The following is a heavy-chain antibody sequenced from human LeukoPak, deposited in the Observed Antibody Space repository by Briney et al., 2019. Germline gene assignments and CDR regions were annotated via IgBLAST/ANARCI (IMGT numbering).Heavy chain of an antibody. CDR2: ISYDGSNK. Sequence: GGSLRLSCAASGFTFSSYAMHWVRQAPGKGLEWVAVISYDGSNKYYADSVKGRFTISRDNSKNTLYLQMNSLRAEDTAVYYCARPVEMALQLDYWGQGTLVTVSS. CDR1: GFTFSSYA. CDR3: ARPVEMALQLDY. J-gene: IGHJ4*02. D-gene: IGHD6-13*01. V-gene: IGHV3-30-3*01.